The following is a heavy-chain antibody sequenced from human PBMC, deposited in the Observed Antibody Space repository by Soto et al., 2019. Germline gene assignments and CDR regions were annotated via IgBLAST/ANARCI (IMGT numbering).Heavy chain of an antibody. CDR3: ARGGIHFYDESGHATDY. J-gene: IGHJ4*02. Sequence: QVQLVQSGAEVKKPGPSVKASCKASGDTFAIYGFNWVRQAPGHGLEWLGTIIPIFGTADYAQKFEGRVSITADKSTSTAYMELAGLTTEDSAIYYGARGGIHFYDESGHATDYWSQGNLITVSS. CDR1: GDTFAIYG. V-gene: IGHV1-69*06. D-gene: IGHD3-22*01. CDR2: IIPIFGTA.